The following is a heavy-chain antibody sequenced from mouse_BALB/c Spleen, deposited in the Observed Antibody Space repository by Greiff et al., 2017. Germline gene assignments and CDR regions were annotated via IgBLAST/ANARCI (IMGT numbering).Heavy chain of an antibody. CDR3: ARFLLDY. CDR1: GFTFSSFG. Sequence: EVQVVESGGGLVQPGGSRKLSCAASGFTFSSFGMHWVRQAPEKGLEWVAYISSGSSTIYYADTVKGRFTISRDNPKNTLFLQMTSLRSEDTAMYYCARFLLDYWGQGTTLTVSS. V-gene: IGHV5-17*02. CDR2: ISSGSSTI. D-gene: IGHD2-10*01. J-gene: IGHJ2*01.